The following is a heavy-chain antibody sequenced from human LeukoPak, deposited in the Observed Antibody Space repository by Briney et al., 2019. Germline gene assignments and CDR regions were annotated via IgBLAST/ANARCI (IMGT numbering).Heavy chain of an antibody. V-gene: IGHV3-23*01. CDR3: AKLSITMIVVVIPYYFDY. D-gene: IGHD3-22*01. CDR2: ISGSGGST. Sequence: GGSLRLSCAASGFTFSSYAMSWVRQAPGKGLEWVSAISGSGGSTYYADSVKGRFTISRDNSKNTLYLQMNSLRAEDTAVYYCAKLSITMIVVVIPYYFDYWGQGTLVTVSS. CDR1: GFTFSSYA. J-gene: IGHJ4*02.